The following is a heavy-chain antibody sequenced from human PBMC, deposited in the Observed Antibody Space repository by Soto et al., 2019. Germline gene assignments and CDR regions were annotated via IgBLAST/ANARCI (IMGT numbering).Heavy chain of an antibody. D-gene: IGHD2-8*01. CDR3: ARDWPNNGCGP. CDR2: IKADGSEK. J-gene: IGHJ5*02. CDR1: GFTFSSYW. Sequence: EVQLVESGGGLVQPGGSLRLSCAVSGFTFSSYWMSWFRQAPGKGLEWVANIKADGSEKYYVDSVKGRFAISRDNAKNSLYVQMSSLRAEDTAVYYCARDWPNNGCGPWGQGTLVTVSS. V-gene: IGHV3-7*04.